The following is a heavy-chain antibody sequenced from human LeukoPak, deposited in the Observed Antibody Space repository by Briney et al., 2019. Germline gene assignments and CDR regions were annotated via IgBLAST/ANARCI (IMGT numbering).Heavy chain of an antibody. CDR2: INPNSGET. CDR3: ARVLFNFGYDS. CDR1: GFTFTGAY. D-gene: IGHD3-10*01. J-gene: IGHJ5*01. Sequence: ASVKVSCKASGFTFTGAYMHWVRQAPGQGLEWMGWINPNSGETRYEQKFQGRVTMTRDTSIDTLHMELGSLTSDDTAVYYCARVLFNFGYDSWGQGTLVTVSS. V-gene: IGHV1-2*02.